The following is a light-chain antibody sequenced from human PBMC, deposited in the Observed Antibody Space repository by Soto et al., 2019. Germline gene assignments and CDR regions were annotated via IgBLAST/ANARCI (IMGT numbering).Light chain of an antibody. CDR1: QYISTY. CDR2: VAS. J-gene: IGKJ1*01. CDR3: QESYSTA. V-gene: IGKV1-39*01. Sequence: CRASQYISTYLNWYQQKPGKAPKLLIYVASNLQSGVPSRFSGSGSGADFTLTISSLQPEDIATYYCQESYSTAFGQGTKVDIK.